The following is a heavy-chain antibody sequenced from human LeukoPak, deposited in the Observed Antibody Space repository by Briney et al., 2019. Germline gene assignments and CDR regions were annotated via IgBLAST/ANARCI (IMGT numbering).Heavy chain of an antibody. Sequence: GGSLRLSCAASGFTFSSYAMSWVRQAPGKGLEWVSYISSSGSTIYYADSVKGRFTISRDNAKNSLYLQMNSLRAEDTAVYYCGGRSSSWRTWFAPGGREPLVT. V-gene: IGHV3-48*04. CDR2: ISSSGSTI. CDR1: GFTFSSYA. J-gene: IGHJ5*02. D-gene: IGHD6-13*01. CDR3: GGRSSSWRTWFAP.